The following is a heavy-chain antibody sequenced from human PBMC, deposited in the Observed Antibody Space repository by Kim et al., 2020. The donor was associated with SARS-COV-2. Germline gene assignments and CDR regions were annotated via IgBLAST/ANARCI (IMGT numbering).Heavy chain of an antibody. CDR1: GGSISSSSYY. V-gene: IGHV4-39*01. J-gene: IGHJ4*02. CDR3: ARLVDREKLLWFGEPRDFDY. Sequence: SETLSLTCTVSGGSISSSSYYWGWIRQPPGKGLEWIGSIYYSGSTYYNPSLKSRVTISVDTSKNQFSLKMSSVTAADTAVYYCARLVDREKLLWFGEPRDFDYWGQGTLVTVSS. D-gene: IGHD3-10*01. CDR2: IYYSGST.